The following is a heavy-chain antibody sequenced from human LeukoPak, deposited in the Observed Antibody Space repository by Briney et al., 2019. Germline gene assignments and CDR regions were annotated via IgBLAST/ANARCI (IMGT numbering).Heavy chain of an antibody. CDR2: SSPSGST. Sequence: SQTLSLTCTVSGGSISGNYYWGLIRQPAGEGLEGTGRSSPSGSTKYNPSLKSRVTISVDTSKNQFSLSLSTATAADPAVYYCAREFWNYRSGNLQAFDIWGKGTMVTVSP. D-gene: IGHD3-10*01. CDR3: AREFWNYRSGNLQAFDI. J-gene: IGHJ3*02. CDR1: GGSISGNYY. V-gene: IGHV4-61*02.